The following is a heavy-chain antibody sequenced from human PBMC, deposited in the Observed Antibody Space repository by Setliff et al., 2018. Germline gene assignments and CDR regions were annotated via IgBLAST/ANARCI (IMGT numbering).Heavy chain of an antibody. D-gene: IGHD3-10*01. V-gene: IGHV3-64*02. CDR3: ARDPFGNPFFDP. CDR2: INNKGGST. CDR1: GFTFSNYG. Sequence: PGGSLRLSCAASGFTFSNYGMHWVRQAPGKGLEYVSAINNKGGSTYYADSVKGRFTISRDNTKNSLYLQMNSLRAEDTAVYYCARDPFGNPFFDPWGQGTLVTSPQ. J-gene: IGHJ5*02.